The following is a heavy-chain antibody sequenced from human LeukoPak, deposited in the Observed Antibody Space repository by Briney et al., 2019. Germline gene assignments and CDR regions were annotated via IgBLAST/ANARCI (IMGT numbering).Heavy chain of an antibody. D-gene: IGHD6-13*01. J-gene: IGHJ4*02. CDR3: ARAHRIAAAADY. CDR1: GYTFTSYA. Sequence: GASVKVSCKASGYTFTSYAMHWVRQAPGQRLEWMGWINAGNGNTKYSQKFQGRVTMTRNTSISTAYMELSSLRSEDTAVYYCARAHRIAAAADYWGQGTLVTVSS. V-gene: IGHV1-3*01. CDR2: INAGNGNT.